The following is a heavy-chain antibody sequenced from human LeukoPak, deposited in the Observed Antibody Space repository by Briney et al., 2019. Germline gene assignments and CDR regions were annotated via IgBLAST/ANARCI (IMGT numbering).Heavy chain of an antibody. J-gene: IGHJ4*02. V-gene: IGHV4-39*01. CDR3: ASFGVVIRMGDY. CDR2: IYYSGST. CDR1: GGSISSSSYY. D-gene: IGHD3-3*01. Sequence: SETLSLTCPVSGGSISSSSYYWGWIRQPPGKGLEWIGSIYYSGSTYYNPSLKSRVTISVDTSKNQFSLKLSSVTAADTAVYYCASFGVVIRMGDYWGQGTLVTVSS.